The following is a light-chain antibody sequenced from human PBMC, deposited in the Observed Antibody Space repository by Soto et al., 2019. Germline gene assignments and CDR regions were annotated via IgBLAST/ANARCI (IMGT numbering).Light chain of an antibody. Sequence: AIRMTQSPSSFSASTGDRVTITCRASQGISSYLAWYQQKPGKAPKLLIYAASTLQSGVPSSFSGSGSGTDFTRPFSCLQSGDVENYYRHHYYSSPLTLSGKTQVEIK. CDR3: HHYYSSPLT. CDR2: AAS. J-gene: IGKJ4*01. CDR1: QGISSY. V-gene: IGKV1-8*01.